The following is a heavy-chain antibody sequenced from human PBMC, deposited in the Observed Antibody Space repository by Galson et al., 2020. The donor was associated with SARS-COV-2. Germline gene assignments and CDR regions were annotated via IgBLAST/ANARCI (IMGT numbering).Heavy chain of an antibody. CDR1: GFSLSTSGVG. D-gene: IGHD3-3*01. Sequence: SGPTLVKPTQTLTLTCTFSGFSLSTSGVGVGWIRQPPGKALEWLALIYWDDDKRYSPSLKSRLTITKDTSKNQVVLTMTNMDPVDTATYYCAHRPGSVWSGYYDYWGQGTLVTVSS. CDR2: IYWDDDK. CDR3: AHRPGSVWSGYYDY. J-gene: IGHJ4*02. V-gene: IGHV2-5*02.